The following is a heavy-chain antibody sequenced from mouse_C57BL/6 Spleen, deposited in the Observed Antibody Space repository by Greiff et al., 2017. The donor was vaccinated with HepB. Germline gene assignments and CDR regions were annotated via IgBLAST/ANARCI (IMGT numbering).Heavy chain of an antibody. V-gene: IGHV1-82*01. Sequence: VQLQQSGPELVKPGASVKISCKASGYAFSSSWMNWVKQRPGKGLEWIGLIYPGDGDTNYNGKFKGKATLTADKSSSTAYMQLSSLTSEDSAVYFCARSGDYDSWFAYWGQGTLVTVSA. CDR1: GYAFSSSW. CDR3: ARSGDYDSWFAY. J-gene: IGHJ3*01. CDR2: IYPGDGDT. D-gene: IGHD2-4*01.